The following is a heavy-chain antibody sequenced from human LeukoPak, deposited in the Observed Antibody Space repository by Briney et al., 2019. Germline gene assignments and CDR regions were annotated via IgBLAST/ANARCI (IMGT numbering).Heavy chain of an antibody. CDR2: IYTSRST. CDR3: AREDAGYCSSTSCYGFDAFDI. CDR1: GGSISSGSYY. J-gene: IGHJ3*02. D-gene: IGHD2-2*01. Sequence: SQTLSLTCTVSGGSISSGSYYWSWIRQPAGKGLEWIGRIYTSRSTNYNPSLKSRVTISVDTSKNQFSLKLSSVTAADTAVYYCAREDAGYCSSTSCYGFDAFDIWGQGTMVTVSS. V-gene: IGHV4-61*02.